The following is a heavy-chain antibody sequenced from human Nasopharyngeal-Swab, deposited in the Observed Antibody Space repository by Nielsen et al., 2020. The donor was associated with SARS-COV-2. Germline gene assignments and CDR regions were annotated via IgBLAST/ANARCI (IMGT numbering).Heavy chain of an antibody. CDR1: GFTFSSYA. J-gene: IGHJ2*01. CDR2: ISGSGGST. D-gene: IGHD2/OR15-2a*01. Sequence: GESLKISCAASGFTFSSYAMSWVRQAPGKGLEWVSAISGSGGSTYYADSVKGRFTISRDNSKNTLYLQMNSLRAEDTAVYYCAKEGSRTTVITIYWYFDLWGRGTLGTVSS. CDR3: AKEGSRTTVITIYWYFDL. V-gene: IGHV3-23*01.